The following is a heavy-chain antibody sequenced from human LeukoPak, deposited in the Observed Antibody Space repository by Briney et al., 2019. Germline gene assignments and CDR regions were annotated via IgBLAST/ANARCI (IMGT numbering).Heavy chain of an antibody. V-gene: IGHV4-59*12. CDR1: GDSINNYY. CDR3: ARGVGNYPRIQLWPLFH. CDR2: IHYSGTT. Sequence: SETLSLTCTVSGDSINNYYWAWIRQPPGKGLEWIGYIHYSGTTYYNPSLKSRVTISVDTSKNQFSLKLSSVTAADTAVYYCARGVGNYPRIQLWPLFHWGQGTLVTVSS. D-gene: IGHD5-18*01. J-gene: IGHJ4*02.